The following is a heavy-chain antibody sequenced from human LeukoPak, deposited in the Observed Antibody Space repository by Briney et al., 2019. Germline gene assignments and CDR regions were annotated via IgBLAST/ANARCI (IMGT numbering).Heavy chain of an antibody. CDR1: GFTITNNY. J-gene: IGHJ6*03. D-gene: IGHD3-10*01. V-gene: IGHV3-53*01. CDR2: IFSGGSI. Sequence: GGSLRLSCAASGFTITNNYMSWVRQAPGKGLEWVSVIFSGGSIYYADPVKGRFAISIVNSKNTMYLQMNSLRADETAVYYCASGRQPHYLTSYFYYYMEVWGKGTTVTVYS. CDR3: ASGRQPHYLTSYFYYYMEV.